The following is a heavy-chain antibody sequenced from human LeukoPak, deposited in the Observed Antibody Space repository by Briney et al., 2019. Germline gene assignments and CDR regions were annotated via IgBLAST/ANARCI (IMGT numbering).Heavy chain of an antibody. CDR1: GFSYCTYA. CDR2: ISGSGYST. CDR3: ATTYFYDNSGSYYLDY. D-gene: IGHD3-22*01. J-gene: IGHJ4*02. V-gene: IGHV3-23*01. Sequence: GGSLRLSCAASGFSYCTYAMNWVRQAPGKGLEWVSGISGSGYSTYYADSVKGRFTISRDNSKDTLYLQLNSLRAEDTAVYYCATTYFYDNSGSYYLDYWGQGTLVTVSS.